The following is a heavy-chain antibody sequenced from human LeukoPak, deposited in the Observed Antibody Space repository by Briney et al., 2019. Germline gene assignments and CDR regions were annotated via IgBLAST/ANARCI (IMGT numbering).Heavy chain of an antibody. J-gene: IGHJ4*02. Sequence: SETLSLTCTVSGGSISSSSYYWGWIRQPPGKGLEWIGSIYYSGSTYYNPSLKSRVTISVDTSKNQFSLRLNSVTAADTAVYYCARDKQPAVVRGVIDYWGQGTLVTVSS. CDR2: IYYSGST. V-gene: IGHV4-39*02. CDR3: ARDKQPAVVRGVIDY. CDR1: GGSISSSSYY. D-gene: IGHD3-10*01.